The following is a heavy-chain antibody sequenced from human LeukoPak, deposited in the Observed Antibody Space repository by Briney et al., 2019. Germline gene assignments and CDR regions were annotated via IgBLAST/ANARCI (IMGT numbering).Heavy chain of an antibody. J-gene: IGHJ4*02. CDR2: IYYSGST. Sequence: SETLSLTCTVSGGSISSSSYYWGWIRQPPGKGLEWIGSIYYSGSTYYNPSLKSRVTISVDTSKNQFSLKLSSVTAADTAVYYCARVPPVTTVVSDWGQGTLVTVSS. CDR1: GGSISSSSYY. V-gene: IGHV4-39*07. CDR3: ARVPPVTTVVSD. D-gene: IGHD4-23*01.